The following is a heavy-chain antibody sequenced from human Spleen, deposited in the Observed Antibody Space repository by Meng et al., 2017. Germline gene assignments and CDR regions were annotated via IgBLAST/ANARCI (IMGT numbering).Heavy chain of an antibody. V-gene: IGHV3-74*01. CDR2: IDTDGSTT. D-gene: IGHD6-13*01. Sequence: GESLKISCAASGFTVSHNYMSWVRQAPGKGLEWVSRIDTDGSTTNYADSVKGRFTISRDNAKNTLYLQMNSLRAEDTAVYYRARDLGGIFAHWGQGAVVTVSS. CDR3: ARDLGGIFAH. CDR1: GFTVSHNY. J-gene: IGHJ4*02.